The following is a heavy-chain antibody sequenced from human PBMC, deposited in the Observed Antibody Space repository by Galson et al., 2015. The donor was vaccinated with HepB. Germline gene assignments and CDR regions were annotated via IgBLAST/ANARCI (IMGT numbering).Heavy chain of an antibody. J-gene: IGHJ2*01. V-gene: IGHV3-7*03. D-gene: IGHD2-15*01. Sequence: SLRLSCAASGFTFSSYWMNWARQAPGKGLEWVANIEQDGSEKYYVDSVKGRFIISRDNAKSSLFLQMNNLRAEDTAVYYCARGIGRSHWYFDLWGRGTLVTVSS. CDR3: ARGIGRSHWYFDL. CDR1: GFTFSSYW. CDR2: IEQDGSEK.